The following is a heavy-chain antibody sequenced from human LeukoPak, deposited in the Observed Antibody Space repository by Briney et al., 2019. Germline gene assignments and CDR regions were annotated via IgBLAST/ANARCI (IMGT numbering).Heavy chain of an antibody. CDR2: VSHDANTT. CDR1: GFTLSNYA. D-gene: IGHD4-23*01. J-gene: IGHJ4*02. CDR3: IKIRLTSGGNLY. V-gene: IGHV3-30*04. Sequence: GRSLRLSCSASGFTLSNYAMQWVRQAPGKGLEWLSIVSHDANTTYYADCVKGRFIISRDNSKNTMYLKMSSLSSEDTAIYYFIKIRLTSGGNLYWGQGTLVTVSS.